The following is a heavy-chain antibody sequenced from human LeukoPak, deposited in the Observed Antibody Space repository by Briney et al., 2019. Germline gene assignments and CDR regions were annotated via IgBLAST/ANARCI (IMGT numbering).Heavy chain of an antibody. J-gene: IGHJ4*02. D-gene: IGHD4-11*01. CDR2: INHSGST. CDR1: GGSFSGYY. Sequence: PSETLSLTCAVYGGSFSGYYWSWIRQPPGKGLEWIGEINHSGSTNYNPSLKSRVTISVDTSKNQFSLKLSSVTAADTAVYYCARETTGLARYFDYWGQGTLVTVSS. V-gene: IGHV4-34*01. CDR3: ARETTGLARYFDY.